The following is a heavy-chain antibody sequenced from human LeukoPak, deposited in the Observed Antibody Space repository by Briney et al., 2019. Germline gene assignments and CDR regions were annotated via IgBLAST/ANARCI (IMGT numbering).Heavy chain of an antibody. J-gene: IGHJ4*02. CDR1: GYTFTSYA. CDR3: AKFFLEYSSSSPFDY. Sequence: ASVKVSCKASGYTFTSYAMNWVRQAPGQGLEWMGWINTNTGNPTYAQGFTGRFVFSLDTSVSTAYLQISSLKAEDTAVYYCAKFFLEYSSSSPFDYWGQGTLVTVSS. CDR2: INTNTGNP. V-gene: IGHV7-4-1*02. D-gene: IGHD6-6*01.